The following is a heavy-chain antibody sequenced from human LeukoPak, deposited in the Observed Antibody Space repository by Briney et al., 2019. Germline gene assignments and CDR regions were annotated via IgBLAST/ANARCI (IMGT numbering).Heavy chain of an antibody. CDR3: ARVTIFKTRLFDY. D-gene: IGHD3-3*01. Sequence: SETLSLTCTVSGDSISTSNSYWGWIRQPPGKGLEWIGSIYYSGNTYYNASLKSRVTISVDTSKNQFSLKLTSVTAADTAVYYCARVTIFKTRLFDYWGQGTLVTVSS. V-gene: IGHV4-39*01. J-gene: IGHJ4*02. CDR1: GDSISTSNSY. CDR2: IYYSGNT.